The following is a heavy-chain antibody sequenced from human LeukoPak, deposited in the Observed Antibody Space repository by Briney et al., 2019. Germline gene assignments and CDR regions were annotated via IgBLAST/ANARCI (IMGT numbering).Heavy chain of an antibody. CDR2: IYYSGSS. D-gene: IGHD4-17*01. CDR3: ARYGDYAFDY. V-gene: IGHV4-31*03. CDR1: GGSISSGNSY. Sequence: SETLSLTCSVSGGSISSGNSYWSWLRQHPEKGLEWIGYIYYSGSSHYNPSLKSRVTILVDTSKNQFSLKLTSVTAADTAVYYCARYGDYAFDYWGQGTLVTVSS. J-gene: IGHJ4*02.